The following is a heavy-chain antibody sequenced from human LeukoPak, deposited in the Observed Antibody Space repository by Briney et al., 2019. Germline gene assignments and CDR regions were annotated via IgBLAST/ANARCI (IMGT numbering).Heavy chain of an antibody. CDR3: ATERNWAFDY. D-gene: IGHD7-27*01. Sequence: GSLRLSCAASGFTFSHFWVSWVRQAPEKGLEWVATIKPDGSEGHYVDSVKGRFTISRDNAKNSLYLQMNSLRAEDTAVYYCATERNWAFDYWGQGTLVTVSS. J-gene: IGHJ4*02. CDR2: IKPDGSEG. V-gene: IGHV3-7*01. CDR1: GFTFSHFW.